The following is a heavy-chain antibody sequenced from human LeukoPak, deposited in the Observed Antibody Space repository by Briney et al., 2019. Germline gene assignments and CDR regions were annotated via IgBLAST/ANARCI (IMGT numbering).Heavy chain of an antibody. CDR1: GFTFSSYG. CDR2: IWYDGSNK. CDR3: ARGLRTGYYYDSSGYFFDY. Sequence: PGGSLRLSCAASGFTFSSYGMHWVRQAPGKGLEWVAVIWYDGSNKYYADSVKGRFTISRDNSKNTLYLQTNSLRAEDTAVYYCARGLRTGYYYDSSGYFFDYWGQGTLVTVSS. V-gene: IGHV3-33*01. J-gene: IGHJ4*02. D-gene: IGHD3-22*01.